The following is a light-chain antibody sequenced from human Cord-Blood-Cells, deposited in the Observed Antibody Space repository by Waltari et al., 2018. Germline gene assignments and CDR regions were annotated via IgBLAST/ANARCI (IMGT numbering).Light chain of an antibody. CDR1: QSVSTSY. V-gene: IGKV3-20*01. CDR3: QQYGSSRWT. J-gene: IGKJ1*01. Sequence: EIVLTQSPGTLSLSPGESATLSCRASQSVSTSYLAWYPQKPGQALRLRIYGASSRATGIPDRFSGSGSGTDFTLTISRLEPEDFAVYYCQQYGSSRWTFGQGTKVEIK. CDR2: GAS.